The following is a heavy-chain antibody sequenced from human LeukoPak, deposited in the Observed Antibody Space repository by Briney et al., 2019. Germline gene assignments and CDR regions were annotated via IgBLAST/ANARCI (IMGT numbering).Heavy chain of an antibody. V-gene: IGHV4-4*07. Sequence: SETLSLTRTVSGGSISSYYWSWIRQPAGKGLEWIGRIYTSGSTNYNPSLKSRVSMSADTSKNQFSLKLSSVTAADTAVYYCARDTYDSSGYYLTGYFDYWGQGTLVTVSS. J-gene: IGHJ4*02. CDR2: IYTSGST. CDR3: ARDTYDSSGYYLTGYFDY. CDR1: GGSISSYY. D-gene: IGHD3-22*01.